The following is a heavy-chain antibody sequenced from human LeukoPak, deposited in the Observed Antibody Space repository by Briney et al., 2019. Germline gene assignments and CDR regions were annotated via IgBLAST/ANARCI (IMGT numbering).Heavy chain of an antibody. J-gene: IGHJ4*02. V-gene: IGHV4-38-2*02. Sequence: PSETLSLTCTVSGYSISSGYYWGWIRQPPGKGLEWIGSIYHSGSTYYNPSLKSRVTISVDTSKNQFSLKLSSVTAADTAVYYCARESGSYLLTRGGFDYWGQGTLVTVSS. CDR3: ARESGSYLLTRGGFDY. CDR1: GYSISSGYY. D-gene: IGHD1-26*01. CDR2: IYHSGST.